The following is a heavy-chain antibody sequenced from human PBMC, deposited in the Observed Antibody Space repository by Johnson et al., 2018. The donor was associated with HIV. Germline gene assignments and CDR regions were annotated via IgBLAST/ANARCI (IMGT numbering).Heavy chain of an antibody. D-gene: IGHD3/OR15-3a*01. CDR1: RFTFSSYW. V-gene: IGHV3-7*01. CDR2: INQDATEK. J-gene: IGHJ3*02. CDR3: ARLTYNFNSRLGAFDI. Sequence: MLLVESGGGLVQPGGSLRLSCAASRFTFSSYWMTWVRQAPGKGLEWVANINQDATEKYYVDSVKGRFTISRDNAKNSLYLQMNRLRAEDTAVYYCARLTYNFNSRLGAFDIWGQGTMVTVSS.